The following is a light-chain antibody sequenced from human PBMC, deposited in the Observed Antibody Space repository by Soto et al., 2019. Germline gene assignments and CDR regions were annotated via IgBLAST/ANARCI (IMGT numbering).Light chain of an antibody. CDR2: GAS. CDR3: QQYVKSPPRT. J-gene: IGKJ4*01. CDR1: QSVSNNY. V-gene: IGKV3-20*01. Sequence: EIVLTQSPGTLSLSPGERATLSCRASQSVSNNYLAWYQQKPGQAPRLLIYGASSRATGIPDRFSGSGSGTDFTLTISRLEPEDFAVYYCQQYVKSPPRTFGGGTKVEIK.